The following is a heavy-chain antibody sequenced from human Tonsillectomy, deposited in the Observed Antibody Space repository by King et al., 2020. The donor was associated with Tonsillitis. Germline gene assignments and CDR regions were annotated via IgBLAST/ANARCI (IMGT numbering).Heavy chain of an antibody. Sequence: VQLVEAGGGLVKRGGSLRLSCAASGFTFSDFYMTWIRQAPGKGLEGVSYISSSSSHTNYADSVKGRFTISRDNVKNSLYLQMTSLRAEDTAVYYCARKNGAYDYDYWGQGTLVTVSS. CDR3: ARKNGAYDYDY. D-gene: IGHD5-12*01. V-gene: IGHV3-11*05. J-gene: IGHJ4*02. CDR1: GFTFSDFY. CDR2: ISSSSSHT.